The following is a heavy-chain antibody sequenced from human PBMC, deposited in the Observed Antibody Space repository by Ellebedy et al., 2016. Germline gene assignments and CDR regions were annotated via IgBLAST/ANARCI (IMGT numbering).Heavy chain of an antibody. CDR1: GFTFSSYD. CDR2: ISYDGSNK. J-gene: IGHJ6*02. Sequence: GESLKISCAASGFTFSSYDMHWVRQAPGKGLEWVAVISYDGSNKYYADSVKGRFTISRDNSKNTLYLQMNSLRAEDTAVYYCARDRGWTAAGRNYYYGMDVWGQGITVTVSS. V-gene: IGHV3-30-3*01. CDR3: ARDRGWTAAGRNYYYGMDV. D-gene: IGHD6-13*01.